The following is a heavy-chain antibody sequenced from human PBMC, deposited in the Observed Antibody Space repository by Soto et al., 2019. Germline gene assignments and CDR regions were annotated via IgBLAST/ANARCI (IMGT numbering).Heavy chain of an antibody. D-gene: IGHD6-13*01. J-gene: IGHJ6*02. CDR1: GFTFSSYS. Sequence: EVQLVESGGGPVKPGGSLRLSCAASGFTFSSYSMNWVRQAPGKGLEWVSSISSSSSYIYYADSVKGRFTISRDNAKNSLYLHMNSLRAEDTAVYYCARGRGAAGTDSVQYYGMDVWGQGTTVTVSS. V-gene: IGHV3-21*01. CDR2: ISSSSSYI. CDR3: ARGRGAAGTDSVQYYGMDV.